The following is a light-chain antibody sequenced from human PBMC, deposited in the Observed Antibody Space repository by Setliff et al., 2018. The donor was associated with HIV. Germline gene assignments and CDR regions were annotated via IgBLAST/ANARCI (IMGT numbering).Light chain of an antibody. Sequence: QSALAQPASVSGSPGQSITISCTGISSDVGTYNFVSWYQQHPGKAPKLMIYDVSKRPSGVPDRFSGSKSGNTASLTISGLQAEDEADYSCCSYAGSYTRYVFGTGTKVTVL. CDR1: SSDVGTYNF. CDR2: DVS. J-gene: IGLJ1*01. V-gene: IGLV2-11*01. CDR3: CSYAGSYTRYV.